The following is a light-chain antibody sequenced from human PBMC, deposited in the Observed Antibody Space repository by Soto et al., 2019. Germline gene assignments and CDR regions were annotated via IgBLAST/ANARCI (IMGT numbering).Light chain of an antibody. J-gene: IGLJ2*01. CDR3: QVWDTYTDHVV. Sequence: SYELTQPPSVSVAPGQTARITCGGNNIESKSVHWYQQRPGQAPVLVVYNDIGRPSGIPERVSGSNSGNTATLTISRVAAGDEADYYCQVWDTYTDHVVFGGGTKVTVL. CDR1: NIESKS. V-gene: IGLV3-21*02. CDR2: NDI.